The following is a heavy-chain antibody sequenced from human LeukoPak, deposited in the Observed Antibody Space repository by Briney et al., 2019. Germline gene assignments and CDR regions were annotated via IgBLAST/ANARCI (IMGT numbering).Heavy chain of an antibody. CDR3: AGYSSSWYRSY. V-gene: IGHV4-39*07. D-gene: IGHD6-13*01. CDR2: IYYSGST. CDR1: GGSISSSSYY. J-gene: IGHJ4*02. Sequence: SETLSLTCTVSGGSISSSSYYWGWIHQPPGKGLEWIGSIYYSGSTYYNPSLKSRVTISVDTSKNQFSLKLSSVTAADTAVYYCAGYSSSWYRSYWGQGTLVTVSS.